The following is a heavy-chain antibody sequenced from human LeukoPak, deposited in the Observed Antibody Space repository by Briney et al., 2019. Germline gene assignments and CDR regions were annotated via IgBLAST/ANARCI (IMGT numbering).Heavy chain of an antibody. D-gene: IGHD3-10*01. CDR1: GDSISSYY. Sequence: PSETLSLTCTVSGDSISSYYWSWIRQPPGKGLEWIGYIHYSGSTNYNPSLKSRVTISVDTSKKQFSLKLSSMTAADTAVYYCARTGSESYRGWFDPWGQGTLITVSS. CDR3: ARTGSESYRGWFDP. J-gene: IGHJ5*02. CDR2: IHYSGST. V-gene: IGHV4-59*08.